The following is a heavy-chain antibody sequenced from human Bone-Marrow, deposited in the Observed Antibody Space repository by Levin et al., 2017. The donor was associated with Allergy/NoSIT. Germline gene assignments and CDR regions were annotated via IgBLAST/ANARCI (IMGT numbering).Heavy chain of an antibody. V-gene: IGHV3-33*01. CDR1: GFTFSSYG. J-gene: IGHJ1*01. CDR3: ARGDRYCGGDCYSAEYFQH. CDR2: IWYDGSNK. Sequence: GESLKISCAASGFTFSSYGMHWVRQAPGKGLEWVAVIWYDGSNKYYADSVKGRFTISRDNSKNTLYLQMNSLRAEDTAVYYCARGDRYCGGDCYSAEYFQHWGQGTLVTVSS. D-gene: IGHD2-21*02.